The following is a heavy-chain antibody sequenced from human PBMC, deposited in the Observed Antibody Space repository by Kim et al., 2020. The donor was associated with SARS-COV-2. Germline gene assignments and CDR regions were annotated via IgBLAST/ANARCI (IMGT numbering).Heavy chain of an antibody. D-gene: IGHD3-10*01. V-gene: IGHV3-30*10. CDR3: ARDGGGLDY. J-gene: IGHJ4*02. CDR2: NRK. Sequence: NRKTNKDPVKGRFPIPRDNSTNTLDLQMNSLRADDTAVYYCARDGGGLDYWGQGTLVTVSS.